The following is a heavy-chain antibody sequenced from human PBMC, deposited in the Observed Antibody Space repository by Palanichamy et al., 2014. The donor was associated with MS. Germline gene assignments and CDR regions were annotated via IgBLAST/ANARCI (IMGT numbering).Heavy chain of an antibody. J-gene: IGHJ3*02. V-gene: IGHV1-69*01. CDR3: ARGLRGVAAAYDI. CDR1: GDSFSSST. Sequence: QVQLVQSGAEVKKPASSVKVSCKASGDSFSSSTFGWVRQAPGQGLEWMGVILPGLRAATSAQTFQGRLTISADESTATVYMELSSLRYDDTAVYFCARGLRGVAAAYDIWGQGTKVTVSS. D-gene: IGHD3-10*01. CDR2: ILPGLRAA.